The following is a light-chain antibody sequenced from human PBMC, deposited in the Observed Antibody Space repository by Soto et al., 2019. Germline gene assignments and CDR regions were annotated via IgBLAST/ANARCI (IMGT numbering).Light chain of an antibody. V-gene: IGLV3-1*01. Sequence: SSELTQPPSVSVSPGQTASITCSGAKLGDKYACWYQQKPGQSPVLVIYQDSKRPSGIPERFSGSNSGNTATLTISGTQAMDEADYYCQAWDSSTAHVFGTGTKLTVL. CDR1: KLGDKY. CDR2: QDS. CDR3: QAWDSSTAHV. J-gene: IGLJ1*01.